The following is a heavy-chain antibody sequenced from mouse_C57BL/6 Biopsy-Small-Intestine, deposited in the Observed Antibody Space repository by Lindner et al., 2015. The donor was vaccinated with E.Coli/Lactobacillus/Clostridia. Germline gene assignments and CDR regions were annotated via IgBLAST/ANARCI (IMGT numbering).Heavy chain of an antibody. J-gene: IGHJ2*01. CDR3: LRGRDYFAY. V-gene: IGHV10-3*01. CDR2: IRSKSTNYAT. Sequence: VQLQESGGGLVQPKGSLKLSCAASGFTFNTYVMHWVRQAPGKGLEWVARIRSKSTNYATSYADSVKDRFTISRDDSQSMLYLQMNNLKTEDTAVYCCLRGRDYFAYWSQGTTLTVSS. CDR1: GFTFNTYV.